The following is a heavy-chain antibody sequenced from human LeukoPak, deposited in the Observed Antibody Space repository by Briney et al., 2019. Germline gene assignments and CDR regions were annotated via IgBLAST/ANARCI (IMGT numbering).Heavy chain of an antibody. Sequence: MASETLSLTCTVSGASMRNYNYYWNWIRQPAGQGLRWIGRTYTRGSPSYSPSLKSRATISIDTSSSQFSLRLNSVTAADTAVYFCARAYDRSGYQSRGFDYWGQGLLVSVSS. J-gene: IGHJ4*02. D-gene: IGHD3-22*01. CDR1: GASMRNYNYY. CDR3: ARAYDRSGYQSRGFDY. V-gene: IGHV4-61*02. CDR2: TYTRGSP.